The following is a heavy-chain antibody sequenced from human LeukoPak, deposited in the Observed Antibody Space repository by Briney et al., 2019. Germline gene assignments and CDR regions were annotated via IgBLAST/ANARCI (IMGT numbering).Heavy chain of an antibody. Sequence: LSGGSLRLSCGASGFTFSNYAMAWVRQAPGKGLEWVSGISGSGVSGSGVSTNYADSVKGRFTISRDNSKNTLYLQMNSLRAEDTAVYYCAKSPKGMVRGVYGYVWFDPWGQGTLVTVSS. J-gene: IGHJ5*02. D-gene: IGHD3-10*01. V-gene: IGHV3-23*01. CDR3: AKSPKGMVRGVYGYVWFDP. CDR1: GFTFSNYA. CDR2: ISGSGVSGSGVST.